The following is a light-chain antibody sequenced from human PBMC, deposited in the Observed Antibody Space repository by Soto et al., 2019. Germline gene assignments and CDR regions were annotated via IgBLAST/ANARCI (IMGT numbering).Light chain of an antibody. V-gene: IGKV3-15*01. Sequence: EIVMTQSPATLSVSPGERATLSCRASQSVSSNLAWYQQKPGPAPRLLIYGASTRATGIPARFSGSGSGTEFTLTISSLQSEDFAVYYCQQYNNWPPWTFGQGNKV. CDR2: GAS. CDR3: QQYNNWPPWT. J-gene: IGKJ1*01. CDR1: QSVSSN.